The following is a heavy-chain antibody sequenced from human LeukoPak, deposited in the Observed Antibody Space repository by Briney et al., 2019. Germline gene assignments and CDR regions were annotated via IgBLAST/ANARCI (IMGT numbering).Heavy chain of an antibody. Sequence: ASVKVSCKASGYAFLSYDINWVRQAAGQGLEWMGWMDPDSGNTGYAQTFQGRVTMTRNTSISTVYMELSSLSSDDTAVYYCARGSRTSWYRYWGQGTLVTVSS. J-gene: IGHJ4*02. CDR1: GYAFLSYD. V-gene: IGHV1-8*01. D-gene: IGHD6-13*01. CDR3: ARGSRTSWYRY. CDR2: MDPDSGNT.